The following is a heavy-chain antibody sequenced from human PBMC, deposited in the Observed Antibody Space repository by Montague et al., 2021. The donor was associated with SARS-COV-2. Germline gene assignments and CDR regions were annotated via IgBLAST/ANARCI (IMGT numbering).Heavy chain of an antibody. J-gene: IGHJ4*02. Sequence: SETLSLTCSVYGGSFSGYNWGWVRQSPGQGLEWIGQINVSGGTKYNPSLKSRVTISLDTSKNQFSLKLSSVTAADTAVYYCARGVPGYWGQGTLVTVSS. D-gene: IGHD4/OR15-4a*01. CDR3: ARGVPGY. CDR1: GGSFSGYN. CDR2: INVSGGT. V-gene: IGHV4-34*01.